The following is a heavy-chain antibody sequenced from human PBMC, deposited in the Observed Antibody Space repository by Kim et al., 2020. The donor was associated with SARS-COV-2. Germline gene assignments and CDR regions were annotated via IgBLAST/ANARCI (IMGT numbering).Heavy chain of an antibody. CDR1: GFTFSSYG. CDR2: ISYDGSNK. CDR3: AKVSGWGVYYGMDV. Sequence: GGSLRLSCAASGFTFSSYGMHWVRQAPGKGLEWVAVISYDGSNKYYADSVKGRFTISRDNSKNTLYLQMNSLRAEDTAVYYCAKVSGWGVYYGMDVWGQGTTVTVSS. V-gene: IGHV3-30*18. D-gene: IGHD1-26*01. J-gene: IGHJ6*02.